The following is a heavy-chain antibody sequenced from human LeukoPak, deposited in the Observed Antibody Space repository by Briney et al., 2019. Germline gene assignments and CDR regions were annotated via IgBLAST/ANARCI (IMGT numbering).Heavy chain of an antibody. CDR2: ISGGAGST. J-gene: IGHJ5*02. V-gene: IGHV3-23*01. CDR3: AKETRNRGVDP. D-gene: IGHD1-14*01. CDR1: GFTFSSYA. Sequence: PPGGSLRLSCAASGFTFSSYAMSWVRQAPAEGLEWVSGISGGAGSTYYADSVKGRFTISRDNSKITLYLQMNSLRAEDTAVYYCAKETRNRGVDPWGRGTLVTVSS.